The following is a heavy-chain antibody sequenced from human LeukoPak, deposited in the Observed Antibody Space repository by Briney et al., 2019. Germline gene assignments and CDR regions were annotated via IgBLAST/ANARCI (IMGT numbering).Heavy chain of an antibody. CDR1: GYTFTNYW. J-gene: IGHJ4*02. V-gene: IGHV5-51*01. CDR3: AKLRYCSGDTCYSPFDY. CDR2: IYPVDSNT. D-gene: IGHD2-15*01. Sequence: GESLKISSKGSGYTFTNYWIGWGRQMPGKGLEIMEIIYPVDSNTKYSPSIQGQVTISADKSMSTAYPQWSTLKASDTAMYYCAKLRYCSGDTCYSPFDYWGQGTLVTVSS.